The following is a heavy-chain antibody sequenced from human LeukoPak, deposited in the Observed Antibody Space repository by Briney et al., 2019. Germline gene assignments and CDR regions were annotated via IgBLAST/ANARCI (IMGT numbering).Heavy chain of an antibody. J-gene: IGHJ4*02. CDR1: GGSISSYY. Sequence: PETLSPTSTVSGGSISSYYWSWVRQPAGKGLEWIGRIYTSGSTNYNPSLKSRVTMSVDTSKNQFSLKLSTVTAADTAVYYCARESSYGYSIDYWGERSLLTVSS. CDR2: IYTSGST. D-gene: IGHD5-18*01. CDR3: ARESSYGYSIDY. V-gene: IGHV4-4*07.